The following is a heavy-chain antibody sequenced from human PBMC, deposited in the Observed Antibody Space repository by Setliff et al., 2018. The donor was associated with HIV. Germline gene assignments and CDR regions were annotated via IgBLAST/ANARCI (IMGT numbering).Heavy chain of an antibody. D-gene: IGHD3-22*01. CDR2: IFASGNT. J-gene: IGHJ5*02. V-gene: IGHV4-4*07. CDR3: ARHSGSGYYLIDP. Sequence: PSETLSLTCTVSGGSINSFYWNWVRQPAGRGLEWIGRIFASGNTNYNPSLRSRVTISIDTSKNQFSLNLRSVTAADTAVYYCARHSGSGYYLIDPWGQGTLVTVSS. CDR1: GGSINSFY.